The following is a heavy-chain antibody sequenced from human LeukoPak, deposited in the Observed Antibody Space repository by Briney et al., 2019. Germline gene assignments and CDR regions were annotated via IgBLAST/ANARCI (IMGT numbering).Heavy chain of an antibody. J-gene: IGHJ6*03. V-gene: IGHV4-59*01. D-gene: IGHD2-2*01. Sequence: ASETLSLTCTVSGGSISSYYWSWIRQPPGKGLEWIGYIYYSGSTNYNPSLKSRVTISVDTSKNQSSLKLSSVTAADTAVYYCARESSPGNYYYYMDVWGKGTTVTVSS. CDR2: IYYSGST. CDR3: ARESSPGNYYYYMDV. CDR1: GGSISSYY.